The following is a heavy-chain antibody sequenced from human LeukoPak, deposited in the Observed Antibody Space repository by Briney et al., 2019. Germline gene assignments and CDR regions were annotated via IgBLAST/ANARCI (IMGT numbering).Heavy chain of an antibody. CDR3: ARGQGVAAGKIDY. J-gene: IGHJ4*02. CDR2: MNHRGST. V-gene: IGHV4-34*01. CDR1: GGSFTGYY. Sequence: SETLSLTCAVYGGSFTGYYWSWIRQPQEKGLQWIGEMNHRGSTNYNPSLNSRVTTSSDTSKNQFSPKLSSVTAADTAVYYCARGQGVAAGKIDYWGQGTLVTVSS. D-gene: IGHD6-13*01.